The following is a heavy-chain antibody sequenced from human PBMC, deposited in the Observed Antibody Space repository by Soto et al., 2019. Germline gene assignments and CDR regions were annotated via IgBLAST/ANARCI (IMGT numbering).Heavy chain of an antibody. CDR3: SRGDATKIVVTTYYAMDV. D-gene: IGHD4-17*01. J-gene: IGHJ6*02. V-gene: IGHV1-69*12. CDR2: IIPVLGTA. CDR1: GGTLSNYG. Sequence: QVQLVQSGAEVKKPGSSVRVSCKASGGTLSNYGISWVRQAPGQGLEWMGGIIPVLGTANYAKKFQGRVTINADESKSTVYMDVTSLRSEDTAVYYCSRGDATKIVVTTYYAMDVWGQGTTVSVSS.